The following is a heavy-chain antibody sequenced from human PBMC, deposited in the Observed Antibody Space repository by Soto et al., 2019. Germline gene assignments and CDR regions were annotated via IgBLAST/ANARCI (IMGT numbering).Heavy chain of an antibody. J-gene: IGHJ4*02. V-gene: IGHV3-33*01. CDR2: IWYDGSNK. CDR1: GFTFSSYG. Sequence: PGGSLRLSCAASGFTFSSYGMHWVRQAPGKGLEWVAVIWYDGSNKYYAGSVKGRFTISRDNSKNTLYLQMNSLRAEDTAVYYCARVFGIAVAPEYWGQGTLVTVSS. D-gene: IGHD6-19*01. CDR3: ARVFGIAVAPEY.